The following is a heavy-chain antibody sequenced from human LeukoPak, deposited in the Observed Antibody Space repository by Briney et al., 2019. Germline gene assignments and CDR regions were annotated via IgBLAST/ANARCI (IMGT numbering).Heavy chain of an antibody. D-gene: IGHD2-2*01. Sequence: SVKVSSKASGGTFISYAISWVRQAPGQGLEWMGGIIPIFGTANYAQKFQGRVTITADESTSTAYMELSSLRSEDTAVYYCARQLSYCSSTSCYFGYYYGMDVWGQGTTVTVSS. V-gene: IGHV1-69*13. CDR2: IIPIFGTA. J-gene: IGHJ6*02. CDR3: ARQLSYCSSTSCYFGYYYGMDV. CDR1: GGTFISYA.